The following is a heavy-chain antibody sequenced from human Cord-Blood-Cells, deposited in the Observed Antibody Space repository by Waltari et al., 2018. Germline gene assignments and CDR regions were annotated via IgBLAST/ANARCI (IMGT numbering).Heavy chain of an antibody. CDR2: INAGNGNT. D-gene: IGHD1-7*01. J-gene: IGHJ3*02. Sequence: QVQLVQSGAEVKKPGASVKVSCKASGYTFTSYAMHWVRQAPGQRLEWMGWINAGNGNTKYSQKFQGRVTITRDTSASTAYMELSSLRSEDTAVYYCARGGNWNYDAFDIWGQGTMVTVSS. CDR3: ARGGNWNYDAFDI. CDR1: GYTFTSYA. V-gene: IGHV1-3*01.